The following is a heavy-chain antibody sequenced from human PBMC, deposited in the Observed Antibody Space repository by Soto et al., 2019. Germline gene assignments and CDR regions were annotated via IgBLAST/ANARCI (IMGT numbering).Heavy chain of an antibody. V-gene: IGHV4-59*01. J-gene: IGHJ6*03. Sequence: PSETLSLTCTVSGGSISSYYWSWIRQPPGKGLEWIGYIYYSGSTNYNPSLKSRVTISVDTSKNQFSLKLSSVTAADTAVYYCARARANYDLIYGSGPVGYYYYYMDGPGKGTTVTVSS. CDR2: IYYSGST. D-gene: IGHD3-10*01. CDR3: ARARANYDLIYGSGPVGYYYYYMDG. CDR1: GGSISSYY.